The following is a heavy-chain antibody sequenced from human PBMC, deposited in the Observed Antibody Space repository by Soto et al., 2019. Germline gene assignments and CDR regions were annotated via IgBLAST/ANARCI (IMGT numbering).Heavy chain of an antibody. CDR2: INHSGST. Sequence: SETLSLTCAVYGGSFSGYYWSWIRQPPGKGLEWIGEINHSGSTNYNPSLKSRVTISVDTSKNQFSLKLSSVTAADTAVYYCARMYGDFDYWGQGTLVTVSS. CDR3: ARMYGDFDY. D-gene: IGHD2-8*01. J-gene: IGHJ4*02. CDR1: GGSFSGYY. V-gene: IGHV4-34*01.